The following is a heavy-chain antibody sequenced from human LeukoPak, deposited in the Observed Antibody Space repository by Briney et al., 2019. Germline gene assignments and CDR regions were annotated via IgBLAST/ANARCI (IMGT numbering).Heavy chain of an antibody. J-gene: IGHJ3*02. CDR2: IYTSGST. CDR3: ARDRLRWDYVWGSYRYCAFDI. D-gene: IGHD3-16*02. Sequence: SETLSLTCTVSGGSISSYYWSWIRQPAGKGLEWIGRIYTSGSTNYNPSLKRRVTMSVDTSKNQFSLKLSSVTAADTAVYYCARDRLRWDYVWGSYRYCAFDIWAKGQWSPSLQ. CDR1: GGSISSYY. V-gene: IGHV4-4*07.